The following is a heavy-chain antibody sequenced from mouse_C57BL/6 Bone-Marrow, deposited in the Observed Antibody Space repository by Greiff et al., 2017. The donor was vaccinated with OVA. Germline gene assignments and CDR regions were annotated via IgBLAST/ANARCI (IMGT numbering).Heavy chain of an antibody. CDR3: TRASPKLLLFAY. CDR1: GFTFSSYA. V-gene: IGHV5-9-1*02. D-gene: IGHD1-1*01. CDR2: ISSGGDYI. Sequence: EVKVVESGEGLVKPGGSLKLSCAASGFTFSSYAMSWVRQTPEKRLEWVAYISSGGDYIYYADTVKGRFTISRDNARNTLYLQMSSLKSEDTAMYYCTRASPKLLLFAYWGQGTLVTVSA. J-gene: IGHJ3*01.